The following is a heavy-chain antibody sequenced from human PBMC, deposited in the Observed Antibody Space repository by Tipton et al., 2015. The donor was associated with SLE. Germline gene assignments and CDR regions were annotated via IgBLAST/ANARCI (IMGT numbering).Heavy chain of an antibody. CDR3: AREPHPYSGVLYYFDS. J-gene: IGHJ4*02. V-gene: IGHV4-61*02. D-gene: IGHD2-15*01. Sequence: TLSLTCTVSSDSVSSDDYYWTWIRQPAGKGLEWIGRIYPSVSTHYNPSLKSRVTISADRSKNQFSLTLSSVTAADTAVYYCAREPHPYSGVLYYFDSWGRGTLVTVSS. CDR1: SDSVSSDDYY. CDR2: IYPSVST.